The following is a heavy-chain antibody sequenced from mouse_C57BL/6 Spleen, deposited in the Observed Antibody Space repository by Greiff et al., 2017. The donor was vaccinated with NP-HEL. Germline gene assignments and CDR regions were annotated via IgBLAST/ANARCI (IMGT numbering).Heavy chain of an antibody. V-gene: IGHV1-82*01. Sequence: VQLQQSGPELVKPGASVKISCKASGYAFSSSWMNWVKQRPGEGLEWIGRIYPGDGDTNYNGKFKGKATLTADKSSSTAYMQLSSLTSEDSAVYFCARSRRDYAMDYWGQGTSVTVSS. J-gene: IGHJ4*01. CDR3: ARSRRDYAMDY. CDR2: IYPGDGDT. CDR1: GYAFSSSW.